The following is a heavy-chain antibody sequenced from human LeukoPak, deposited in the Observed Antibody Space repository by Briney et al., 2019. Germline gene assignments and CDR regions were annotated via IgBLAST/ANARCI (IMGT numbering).Heavy chain of an antibody. CDR1: GGSISSSSYY. V-gene: IGHV4-39*07. J-gene: IGHJ4*02. CDR2: INHSGST. D-gene: IGHD1-26*01. CDR3: ARVSIIGSANFDY. Sequence: SGTLSLTCTVSGGSISSSSYYWGWIRQPPGKGLEWIGEINHSGSTNYNPSLKSRVTISVDTSKNQFSLKLSSVTAADTAVYYCARVSIIGSANFDYWGQGTLVTVSS.